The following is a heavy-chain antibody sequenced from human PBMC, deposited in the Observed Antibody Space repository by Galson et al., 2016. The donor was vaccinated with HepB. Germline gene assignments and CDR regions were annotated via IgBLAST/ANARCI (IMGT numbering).Heavy chain of an antibody. Sequence: SETLSLTCVVSGGPVSSDSSYWTWIRQSPGKGLEWMGSMYNSGSTYYNPSLQSRVTISVDTSKNQFSLKMSSVTAADTAVYYCARRFRYTYGPPYGMDVWGQGTTVTVSS. CDR1: GGPVSSDSSY. D-gene: IGHD5-18*01. CDR2: MYNSGST. CDR3: ARRFRYTYGPPYGMDV. V-gene: IGHV4-39*01. J-gene: IGHJ6*02.